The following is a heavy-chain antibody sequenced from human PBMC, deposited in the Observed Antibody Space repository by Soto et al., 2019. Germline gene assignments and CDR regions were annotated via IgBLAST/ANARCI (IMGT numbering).Heavy chain of an antibody. Sequence: QVQLVESGGGVVQPGRSLRLSCAASGFTFSNYAMHWVRQAPGKGLEWVAVISYDGSNKYYADSVKGRFTISRDNSKNTLXRQMNSLRAEDTAVYYCAGGGYCTSTSCYLNWFDPWGQGTLVTVSS. CDR3: AGGGYCTSTSCYLNWFDP. V-gene: IGHV3-30-3*01. CDR2: ISYDGSNK. CDR1: GFTFSNYA. D-gene: IGHD2-2*01. J-gene: IGHJ5*02.